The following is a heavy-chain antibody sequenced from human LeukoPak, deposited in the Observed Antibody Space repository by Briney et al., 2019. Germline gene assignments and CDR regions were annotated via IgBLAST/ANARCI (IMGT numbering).Heavy chain of an antibody. J-gene: IGHJ6*02. CDR3: ARIDYYHGMDV. Sequence: GGSLRLSCAGSGFTFSGYINWVRQVPGKGLEWISSISSDSSHIYYADSVKGRFTISRDNARNSLYLQLSSLRAGDTAIYYCARIDYYHGMDVWGQGTTVTVSS. CDR2: ISSDSSHI. CDR1: GFTFSGY. V-gene: IGHV3-21*01.